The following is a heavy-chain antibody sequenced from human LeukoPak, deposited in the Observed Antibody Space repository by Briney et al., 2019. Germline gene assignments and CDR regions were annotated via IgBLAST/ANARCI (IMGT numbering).Heavy chain of an antibody. CDR3: ARHFGP. Sequence: SVTLSLTCTVSGGSIRSSYYYWGWVRQPPGRGLEWMGSIYDSGSTYYNPSLKSRVTISVDTSKNQFSLKLNSVTAADTAVYYFARHFGPWGQGTLVTVSS. CDR1: GGSIRSSYYY. CDR2: IYDSGST. V-gene: IGHV4-39*01. D-gene: IGHD3-16*01. J-gene: IGHJ5*02.